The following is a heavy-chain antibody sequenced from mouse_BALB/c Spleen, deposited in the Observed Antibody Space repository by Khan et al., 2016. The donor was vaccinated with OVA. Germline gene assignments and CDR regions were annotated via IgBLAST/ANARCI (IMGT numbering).Heavy chain of an antibody. D-gene: IGHD2-1*01. CDR3: ANGNYGWFAS. J-gene: IGHJ3*01. V-gene: IGHV5-9-1*01. CDR1: GFTFSSFV. CDR2: ISSAGIYT. Sequence: EVELVESGGGLVKPGGSLKLSCAASGFTFSSFVMSWVRQTPEKRLEWVATISSAGIYTYYPDSVKGRFTISRDNAKNILYLQMNSLRSEDTAMYYGANGNYGWFASWGQGTLVTVSA.